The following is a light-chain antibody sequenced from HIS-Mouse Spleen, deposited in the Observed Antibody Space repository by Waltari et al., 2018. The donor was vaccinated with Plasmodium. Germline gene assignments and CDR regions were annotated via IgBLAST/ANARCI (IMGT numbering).Light chain of an antibody. CDR2: KDS. J-gene: IGLJ3*02. V-gene: IGLV3-27*01. Sequence: SYELTQPSSVSVSPGQTARITCSADVLANKYARWFQQKPGQDPVLVIYKDSERPSGIPERFSGSSSGTTVTLTISGAQVEDEADYYCYSAADNNLVFGGGTKLTVL. CDR1: VLANKY. CDR3: YSAADNNLV.